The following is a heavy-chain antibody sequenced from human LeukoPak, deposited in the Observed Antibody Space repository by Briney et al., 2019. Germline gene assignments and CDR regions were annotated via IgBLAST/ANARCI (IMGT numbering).Heavy chain of an antibody. Sequence: ASVKVSCKVSGYTLTELSMHWVRQAPGKGLEWMGGFDPEDGETIYAQKFQGRVTMTEDTSTDTAYMELSSLRSEDTAVYYCATGHLQYSSSWYVYFDYWGQGTLVTVSS. V-gene: IGHV1-24*01. D-gene: IGHD6-13*01. CDR2: FDPEDGET. CDR3: ATGHLQYSSSWYVYFDY. J-gene: IGHJ4*02. CDR1: GYTLTELS.